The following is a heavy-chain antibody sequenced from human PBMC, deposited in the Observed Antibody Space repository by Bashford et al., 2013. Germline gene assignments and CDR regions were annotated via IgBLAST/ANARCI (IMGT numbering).Heavy chain of an antibody. D-gene: IGHD3-10*01. CDR2: IYYSGST. Sequence: SETLSLTCTVSGGSISSGDYYWSWIRQPPGKGLEWIGYIYYSGSTYYNPSLKSRVTISVDTSKNQFSLKLSSVTAADTAVYYCARDRSLRYYGSGRVYYYYGMDVWGRRTTVTVSS. V-gene: IGHV4-30-4*01. CDR1: GGSISSGDYY. CDR3: ARDRSLRYYGSGRVYYYYGMDV. J-gene: IGHJ6*02.